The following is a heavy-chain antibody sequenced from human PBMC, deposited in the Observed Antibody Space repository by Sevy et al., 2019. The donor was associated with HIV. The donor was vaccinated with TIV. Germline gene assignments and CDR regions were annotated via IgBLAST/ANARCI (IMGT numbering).Heavy chain of an antibody. Sequence: GGSLRLSCAASGFRFSSYWMHWVRQAPGKGLEWVANIKQDESEKYYVASVKGRFTISRDNAKNLVYLQMNSLRPEDTAIYHCARGNSGSFDYWGQGTLVTVSS. CDR3: ARGNSGSFDY. CDR2: IKQDESEK. CDR1: GFRFSSYW. D-gene: IGHD3-22*01. V-gene: IGHV3-7*04. J-gene: IGHJ4*02.